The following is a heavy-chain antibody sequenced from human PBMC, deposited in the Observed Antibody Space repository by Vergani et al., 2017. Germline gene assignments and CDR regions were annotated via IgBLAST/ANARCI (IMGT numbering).Heavy chain of an antibody. CDR3: ARDCTSGGCPDNYGMDV. D-gene: IGHD2-8*01. CDR1: GFTFSDFS. Sequence: EVQLVESGGGLVKPGGSLRLSCAASGFTFSDFSMSWVRQAPGKGLEWVAFIGSSGPYRNYADSVKGRFIISRDNTTNSLFLQLRSLRAEDAAVYYCARDCTSGGCPDNYGMDVWGQGATVTVSS. J-gene: IGHJ6*02. V-gene: IGHV3-21*06. CDR2: IGSSGPYR.